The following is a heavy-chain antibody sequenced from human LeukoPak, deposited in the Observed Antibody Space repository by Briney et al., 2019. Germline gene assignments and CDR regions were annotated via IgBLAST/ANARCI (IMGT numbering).Heavy chain of an antibody. J-gene: IGHJ5*02. V-gene: IGHV4-59*08. Sequence: PSGTLSLTCNVSGGSISRHYWTWIRQPPGKGLEWIGNILYSGKTHYNPSLKSRVTISGDTSKNQFSLKLSSVTATDTAMYYCARHGWDYPSGTYYTFDPWGQGTLVTVSS. CDR1: GGSISRHY. CDR2: ILYSGKT. D-gene: IGHD3-10*01. CDR3: ARHGWDYPSGTYYTFDP.